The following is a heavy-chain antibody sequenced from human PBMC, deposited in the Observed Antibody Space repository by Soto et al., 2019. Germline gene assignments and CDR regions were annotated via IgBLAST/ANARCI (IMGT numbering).Heavy chain of an antibody. D-gene: IGHD3-22*01. J-gene: IGHJ5*02. V-gene: IGHV3-30*03. CDR1: RFPFSTYG. CDR3: ARAREYYYDSSGYHKAVGTSLDP. Sequence: QSGGSLRLSCAASRFPFSTYGMHWVRQAPGKGLEWVAVISYDGSGKYYADSVKGRFTISRDNSKNTLYLQMNSLRAEDTAVYYCARAREYYYDSSGYHKAVGTSLDPWGQGTLVTVSS. CDR2: ISYDGSGK.